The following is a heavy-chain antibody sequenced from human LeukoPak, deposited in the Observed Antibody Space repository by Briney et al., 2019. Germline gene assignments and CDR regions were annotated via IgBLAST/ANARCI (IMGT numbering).Heavy chain of an antibody. CDR2: IYSGGHT. V-gene: IGHV3-66*01. D-gene: IGHD3-10*01. CDR3: ARVRSPVRDYFFDY. CDR1: GFTVSINY. J-gene: IGHJ4*02. Sequence: GGSLRLSCAVSGFTVSINYMTWVRQSPGQGLEWISIIYSGGHTDSADSVKGRFTVSRDTPKNTISLQMNSLRAEDTAVYYCARVRSPVRDYFFDYWGQGTLVTVSS.